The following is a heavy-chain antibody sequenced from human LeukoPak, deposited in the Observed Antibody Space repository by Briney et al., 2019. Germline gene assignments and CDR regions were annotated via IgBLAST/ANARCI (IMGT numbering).Heavy chain of an antibody. V-gene: IGHV4-39*01. CDR3: ARHSKLQSTRTYYYYYMDV. J-gene: IGHJ6*03. Sequence: SETLSLTCTVSGGSLSSSSYYWGWLRQPPGRGLEWIGSIYYSGSTYYNPSLKSRVTISVDTSKNQFSLKLSSVTAADTAVYYCARHSKLQSTRTYYYYYMDVWGKGTTVTISS. CDR1: GGSLSSSSYY. CDR2: IYYSGST. D-gene: IGHD4-11*01.